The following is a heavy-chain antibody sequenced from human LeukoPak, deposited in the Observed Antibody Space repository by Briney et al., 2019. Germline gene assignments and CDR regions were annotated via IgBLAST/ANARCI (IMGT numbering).Heavy chain of an antibody. CDR1: GYTFSDRW. Sequence: GESLRISCKASGYTFSDRWINWVRRVPGKGLEWMGRIDPTDSYTVYSQAFQGHVILSADKSISTAYLQWSSLKASDTAMYYCARLFCSSTSCYDYWGQGTLVTVSS. CDR2: IDPTDSYT. D-gene: IGHD2-2*01. J-gene: IGHJ4*02. V-gene: IGHV5-10-1*01. CDR3: ARLFCSSTSCYDY.